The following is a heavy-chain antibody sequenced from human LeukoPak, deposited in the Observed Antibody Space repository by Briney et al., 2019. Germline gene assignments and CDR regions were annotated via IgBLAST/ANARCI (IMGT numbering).Heavy chain of an antibody. V-gene: IGHV4-30-4*01. CDR1: GGSISSGDYY. D-gene: IGHD6-19*01. Sequence: PSETLSLTCTVSGGSISSGDYYWSWIRQPPGKGLEWIGYIFYSGSTYYNPSLKSRVTISVDTSNNQFSLQLNSVTPEDTAVYYCARSSGSVSHLDYWGQGTLVTVSS. CDR2: IFYSGST. CDR3: ARSSGSVSHLDY. J-gene: IGHJ4*02.